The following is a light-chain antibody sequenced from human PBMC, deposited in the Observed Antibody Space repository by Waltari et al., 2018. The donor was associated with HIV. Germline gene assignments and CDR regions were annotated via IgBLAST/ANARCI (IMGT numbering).Light chain of an antibody. CDR3: SSYATGNTYV. CDR2: EVT. CDR1: NSDIGKYNL. Sequence: QSALTQPASVSGSPGQSITISCTGTNSDIGKYNLVSWYQQHPGKVPKVLIFEVTTRPSWISHRFSGSKSDNTASLTISGLQAEDDADYYCSSYATGNTYVFGTGTSVTVL. V-gene: IGLV2-23*02. J-gene: IGLJ1*01.